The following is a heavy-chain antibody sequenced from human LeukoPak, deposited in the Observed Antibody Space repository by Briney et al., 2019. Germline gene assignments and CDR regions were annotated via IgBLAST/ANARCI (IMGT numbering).Heavy chain of an antibody. Sequence: GGSLRLSCAASGFTFSSYGMHWVRQAPGKGLEWVAFIRYDGSNKYYADSVKGRFTISRDNSKNTLYLQMSSLRAEDTAVYYCAKDEKVVGATIKYYFDYWGQGTLVTVSS. CDR2: IRYDGSNK. J-gene: IGHJ4*02. D-gene: IGHD1-26*01. CDR3: AKDEKVVGATIKYYFDY. CDR1: GFTFSSYG. V-gene: IGHV3-30*02.